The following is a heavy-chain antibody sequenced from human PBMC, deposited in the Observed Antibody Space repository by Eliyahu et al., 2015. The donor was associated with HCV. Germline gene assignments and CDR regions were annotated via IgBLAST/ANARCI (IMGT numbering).Heavy chain of an antibody. CDR1: GFTFSSYA. Sequence: QVQLVESGGGVVQPGRSLRLSCAASGFTFSSYAMHWVRQAPGKGLEWVAVISYDGSNKYYADSVKGRFTISRDNSKNTLYLQMNSLRAEDTAVYYCARDGEYSSSSGYFDYWGQGTLVTVSS. V-gene: IGHV3-30-3*01. D-gene: IGHD6-6*01. CDR3: ARDGEYSSSSGYFDY. CDR2: ISYDGSNK. J-gene: IGHJ4*02.